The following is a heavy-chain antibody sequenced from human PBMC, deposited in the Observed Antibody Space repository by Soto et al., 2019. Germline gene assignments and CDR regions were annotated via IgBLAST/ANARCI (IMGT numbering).Heavy chain of an antibody. J-gene: IGHJ6*02. Sequence: PSETLSLTCTVSGGSISSGGYYWSWIRQHPGKGLEWIGYIYYSGGTYYNPSLKSRVTISVDTSKNQFSLKLSSVTAADTAVYYCARHNYDSSGTAVDVWGQGTTVTVSS. CDR3: ARHNYDSSGTAVDV. D-gene: IGHD3-22*01. CDR1: GGSISSGGYY. CDR2: IYYSGGT. V-gene: IGHV4-31*03.